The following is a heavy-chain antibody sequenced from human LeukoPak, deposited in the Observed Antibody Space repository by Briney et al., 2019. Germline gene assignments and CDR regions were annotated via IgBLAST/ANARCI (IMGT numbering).Heavy chain of an antibody. CDR2: ISGSGGST. V-gene: IGHV3-23*01. Sequence: GGSLRLSCAASGFTFSSYAMSWVRQAPGKGLEWVSAISGSGGSTYYADSVKGRFTISRDNSKNTLYLQMNSLRAEDTAVYYCAKDGCSSGWPLGYYGMDVWGQGTTVTVSS. CDR3: AKDGCSSGWPLGYYGMDV. D-gene: IGHD6-19*01. CDR1: GFTFSSYA. J-gene: IGHJ6*02.